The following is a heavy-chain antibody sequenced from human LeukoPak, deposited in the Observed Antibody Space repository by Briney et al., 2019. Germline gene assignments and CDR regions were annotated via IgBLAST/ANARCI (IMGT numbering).Heavy chain of an antibody. CDR1: GFTVTDNY. D-gene: IGHD6-6*01. V-gene: IGHV3-53*01. Sequence: PGGSLRLSCAASGFTVTDNYMNWVRQSSGKGLEWVSVIYGGGDTNYADSVKGRFIISRDTSKNTVYLQMNSLGAEDTAVYYCAREFTLSIAARPVDYYYMDVWGKGTTVTVSS. CDR2: IYGGGDT. CDR3: AREFTLSIAARPVDYYYMDV. J-gene: IGHJ6*03.